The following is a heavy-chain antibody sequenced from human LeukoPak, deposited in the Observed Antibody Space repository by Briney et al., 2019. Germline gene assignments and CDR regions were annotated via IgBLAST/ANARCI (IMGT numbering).Heavy chain of an antibody. CDR1: GFTFDDYG. Sequence: GGSLRLSCAASGFTFDDYGMSWVRQAPGKGLEWVSGINWNGGSTGYADSVKGRFTISRDNAKNSLYLQMNSLRAEDTAVYYCARGHIVVVTAIQNWFDPWGQGTLVTVSS. V-gene: IGHV3-20*04. CDR2: INWNGGST. J-gene: IGHJ5*02. CDR3: ARGHIVVVTAIQNWFDP. D-gene: IGHD2-21*02.